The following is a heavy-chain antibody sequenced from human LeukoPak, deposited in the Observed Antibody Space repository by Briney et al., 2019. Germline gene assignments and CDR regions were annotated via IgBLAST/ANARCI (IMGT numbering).Heavy chain of an antibody. D-gene: IGHD1-1*01. CDR3: ARQTTVFDN. CDR2: ISSSGSSM. CDR1: GFTFSYYS. J-gene: IGHJ4*02. V-gene: IGHV3-48*02. Sequence: GGSLGLSCAAPGFTFSYYSMNWVRQAPGKGLEWLSYISSSGSSMYYADSVKGRFTISRDNAQNSVYLQMNSLRDEDTAVYYCARQTTVFDNWGRGTLVSVSS.